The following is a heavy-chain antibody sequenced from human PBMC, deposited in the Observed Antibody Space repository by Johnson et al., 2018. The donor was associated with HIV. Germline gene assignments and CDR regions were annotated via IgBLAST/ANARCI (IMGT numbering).Heavy chain of an antibody. CDR3: ASEVEYSSLGGI. CDR1: GFTFSDYY. Sequence: QVLLVESGGGLVKPGGSLRLSCAASGFTFSDYYMTWIRQAPGKGLEWVSSIGSGGNNIYYADSVKDRFTISRDNAKNSLYLLMNSLRPEDTSIYFCASEVEYSSLGGIWGQGTMVTVSS. CDR2: IGSGGNNI. J-gene: IGHJ3*02. D-gene: IGHD6-6*01. V-gene: IGHV3-11*04.